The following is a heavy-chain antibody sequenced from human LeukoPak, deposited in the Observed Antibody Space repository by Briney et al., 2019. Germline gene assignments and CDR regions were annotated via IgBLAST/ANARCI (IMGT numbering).Heavy chain of an antibody. D-gene: IGHD3-10*01. Sequence: PGGSLRLSCAASGFTVSSSYMSWVRQAPGKGLEWVSVIYGGGNTYYADSVKGRFTISRDTFQNTVNLQMNSLRAEDTAVYYCATSYGPFDESYYYNFWGQGTLVTVSS. J-gene: IGHJ4*02. CDR1: GFTVSSSY. V-gene: IGHV3-53*01. CDR2: IYGGGNT. CDR3: ATSYGPFDESYYYNF.